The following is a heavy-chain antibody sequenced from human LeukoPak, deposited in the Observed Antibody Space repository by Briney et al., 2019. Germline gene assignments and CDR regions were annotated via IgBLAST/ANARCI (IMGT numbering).Heavy chain of an antibody. D-gene: IGHD5-12*01. J-gene: IGHJ4*02. Sequence: GGSLRLSCAASGFTFSSYSMNWVRQAPGKGLEWVSSISSSSSYIYYADSVKGRLTISRDNAKNSLYLQMNSLRAEDTAVYYCARDYSGYDSGFDYWGQGTLVTVSS. CDR3: ARDYSGYDSGFDY. CDR1: GFTFSSYS. V-gene: IGHV3-21*01. CDR2: ISSSSSYI.